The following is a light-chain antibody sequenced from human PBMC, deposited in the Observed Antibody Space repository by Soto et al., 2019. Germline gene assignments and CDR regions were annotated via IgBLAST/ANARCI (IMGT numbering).Light chain of an antibody. CDR2: AND. CDR3: QSYDSSLSGVV. V-gene: IGLV1-40*01. CDR1: RSNLGAGYD. Sequence: QSVLTQPPSVSGAPGQRVTISCTGGRSNLGAGYDVHWYQHLPGTAPKLFIYANDNRPSGVPDRFSGSKSDTSASLAITGLQAEDEADYYCQSYDSSLSGVVFGGGTKVTVL. J-gene: IGLJ2*01.